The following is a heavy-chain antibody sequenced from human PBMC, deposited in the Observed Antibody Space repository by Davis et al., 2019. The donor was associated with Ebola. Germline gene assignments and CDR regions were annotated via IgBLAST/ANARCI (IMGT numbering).Heavy chain of an antibody. J-gene: IGHJ5*02. V-gene: IGHV3-20*01. CDR3: ARVNAVTGYSRFDP. Sequence: GGLRLSCTDSVITFSSYAMSWVRQAPGKGLEWVSGINWNGGSTGYADSVKGRFTISRDNAKNSLYLRMNSLRAEDTALYHCARVNAVTGYSRFDPWGQGTLVTVSS. CDR2: INWNGGST. D-gene: IGHD3-9*01. CDR1: VITFSSYA.